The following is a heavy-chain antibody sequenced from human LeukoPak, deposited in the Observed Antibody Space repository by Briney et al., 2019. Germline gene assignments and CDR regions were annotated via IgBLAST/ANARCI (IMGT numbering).Heavy chain of an antibody. D-gene: IGHD2-21*01. V-gene: IGHV1-69*13. CDR1: GYTFTSYD. CDR3: ARDSSEFRSLIPH. Sequence: GASVKVSCKASGYTFTSYDFSWVRQAPGQGLEWMGGITPLFGTAKYAQKFQGRVTITADESTSTAYMELSSLRSEDTAVYYCARDSSEFRSLIPHWGQGTLVTVSS. J-gene: IGHJ1*01. CDR2: ITPLFGTA.